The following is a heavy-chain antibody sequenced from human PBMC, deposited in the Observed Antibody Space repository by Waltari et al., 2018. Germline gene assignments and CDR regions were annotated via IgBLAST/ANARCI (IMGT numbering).Heavy chain of an antibody. CDR3: ARDGAADRPNDY. Sequence: QLQLPESGPGLVKPSETLSLTCPVSGRSLSSSSYYWGWIRQPPGKGLEWIGSIYYSGSTYYNPSLKSRVTISVDTSKNQFSLKLSSVTAADTAVYYCARDGAADRPNDYWGQGTLVTVSS. D-gene: IGHD6-6*01. CDR2: IYYSGST. J-gene: IGHJ4*02. V-gene: IGHV4-39*07. CDR1: GRSLSSSSYY.